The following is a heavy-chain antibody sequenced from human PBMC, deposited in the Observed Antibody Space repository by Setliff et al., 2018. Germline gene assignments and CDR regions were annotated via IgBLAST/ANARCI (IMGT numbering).Heavy chain of an antibody. J-gene: IGHJ4*02. V-gene: IGHV1-18*01. D-gene: IGHD3-10*01. Sequence: ASVKVSCKASGYTFTNYGITWVRQAPGQGLEWMGWINNYSFKTTYPQKFLDRVTMTADTSTTTAYLELRSLRSDDTAAYYCSRLVRFCTRIVCQRLSGDDYWGQGTLVTVSS. CDR2: INNYSFKT. CDR3: SRLVRFCTRIVCQRLSGDDY. CDR1: GYTFTNYG.